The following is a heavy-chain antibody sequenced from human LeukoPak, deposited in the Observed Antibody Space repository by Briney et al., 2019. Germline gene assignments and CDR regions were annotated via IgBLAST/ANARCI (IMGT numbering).Heavy chain of an antibody. J-gene: IGHJ4*02. Sequence: SETLSLTCAVYGGSFSGYYWSWIRQPPGKGQEWNGEINHSGSTNYNPSLKSRVTISVDTSKNQFSLKLSSVTAADTAVYYCARGLVAKAKDYFDYWGQGTLVTVSS. CDR2: INHSGST. CDR1: GGSFSGYY. CDR3: ARGLVAKAKDYFDY. V-gene: IGHV4-34*01. D-gene: IGHD5-12*01.